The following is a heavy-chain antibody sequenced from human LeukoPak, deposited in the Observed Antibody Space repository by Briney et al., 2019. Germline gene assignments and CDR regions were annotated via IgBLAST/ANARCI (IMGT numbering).Heavy chain of an antibody. J-gene: IGHJ4*02. D-gene: IGHD2-15*01. Sequence: GGSLRLSCAASGFTFSSYAMSWVRQAPGKGLEWVSAISGSGGSTYYADSVKGRFTISRDNSKNTLYLQMNSLRAEDTAVYYCARRDIVVVVSASDYWGQGTLVTVSS. CDR2: ISGSGGST. V-gene: IGHV3-23*01. CDR1: GFTFSSYA. CDR3: ARRDIVVVVSASDY.